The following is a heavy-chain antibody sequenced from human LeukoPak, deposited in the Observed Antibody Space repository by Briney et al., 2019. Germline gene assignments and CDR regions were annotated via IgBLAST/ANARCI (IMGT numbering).Heavy chain of an antibody. CDR3: ANTLGEGAEYFQH. CDR2: ICGSGGST. CDR1: GFTFSSYA. Sequence: PGGSLRLSCAASGFTFSSYAMSGGRQAPGKGVEWVSAICGSGGSTFYAHTEKRRFPISRDNYKNTVYLQIKSRRAEDTAVYYCANTLGEGAEYFQHWGQGTLVTVSS. J-gene: IGHJ1*01. V-gene: IGHV3-23*01. D-gene: IGHD1-26*01.